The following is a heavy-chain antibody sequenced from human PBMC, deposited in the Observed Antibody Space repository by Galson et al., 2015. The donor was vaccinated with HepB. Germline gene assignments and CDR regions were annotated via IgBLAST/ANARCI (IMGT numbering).Heavy chain of an antibody. CDR1: GFTFSSYW. CDR3: AVSNSAWTDAFDI. Sequence: SLRLSCAASGFTFSSYWMNWVRQAPGKGLEWVANIKQDGSEKYYVDSVKGRFTISRDNAKNSLYLQVNSLRAEDTAVYYCAVSNSAWTDAFDIWGQGTLVTVSS. V-gene: IGHV3-7*03. CDR2: IKQDGSEK. D-gene: IGHD6-19*01. J-gene: IGHJ3*02.